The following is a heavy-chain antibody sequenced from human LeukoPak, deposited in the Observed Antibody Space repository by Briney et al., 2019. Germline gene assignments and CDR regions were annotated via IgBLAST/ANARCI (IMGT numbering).Heavy chain of an antibody. J-gene: IGHJ6*02. D-gene: IGHD2-2*01. CDR1: GFTFSSYS. V-gene: IGHV3-21*01. CDR2: ISSSSSYI. CDR3: AGSVVPEKWGYYYYGMDV. Sequence: GGSLRLSCAASGFTFSSYSMNWVRQAPGTGLEWVSSISSSSSYIYYADSVKGRFTISRDNAKNSLYLQMNSLRAEDTAVYYCAGSVVPEKWGYYYYGMDVWGQGTAVTVSS.